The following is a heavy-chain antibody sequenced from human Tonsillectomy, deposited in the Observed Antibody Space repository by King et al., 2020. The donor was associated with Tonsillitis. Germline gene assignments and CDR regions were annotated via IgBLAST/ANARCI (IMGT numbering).Heavy chain of an antibody. D-gene: IGHD3-3*01. CDR3: ARHSIFGGFIGWDFDY. CDR2: IFYSGRT. V-gene: IGHV4-39*01. CDR1: GGSISNSNYY. J-gene: IGHJ4*02. Sequence: QLQESGPGLVKPSETLSLTCTVSGGSISNSNYYWGWIRQPPGKGLEWIGSIFYSGRTYYNPSLKSRVTISVDTSKNQFSLKLSSVTAADTAVYYCARHSIFGGFIGWDFDYWGQGTLVTVSS.